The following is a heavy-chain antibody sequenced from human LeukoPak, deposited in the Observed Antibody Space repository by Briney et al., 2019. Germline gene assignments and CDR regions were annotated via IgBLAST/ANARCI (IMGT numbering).Heavy chain of an antibody. D-gene: IGHD3-10*01. CDR1: GFTFSSYA. J-gene: IGHJ3*02. V-gene: IGHV3-30-3*01. CDR2: ISYDGSNK. Sequence: GGSLRLSCAASGFTFSSYAMHWVRQAPGKGLEWVAVISYDGSNKYYADSVKGRFTISRDNSKNTLYLQMNSLRAEDTAVYYCARGVRGSTMVRGGAFDIWGQGTMVTVSS. CDR3: ARGVRGSTMVRGGAFDI.